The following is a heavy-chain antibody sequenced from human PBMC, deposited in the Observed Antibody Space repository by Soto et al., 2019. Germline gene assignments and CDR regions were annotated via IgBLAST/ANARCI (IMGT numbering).Heavy chain of an antibody. D-gene: IGHD1-20*01. Sequence: QVQLVQSGAEVKKPGSSVRVSCRASGDTFKNSAINWVRQAPGQGLEWMGEITPMGGVTKYAQKFEDRLTISADASTTTINMELRSLDSDDTAVYFCGREGRIAGIDYWGQGTLVTVSS. V-gene: IGHV1-69*01. CDR2: ITPMGGVT. CDR1: GDTFKNSA. J-gene: IGHJ4*02. CDR3: GREGRIAGIDY.